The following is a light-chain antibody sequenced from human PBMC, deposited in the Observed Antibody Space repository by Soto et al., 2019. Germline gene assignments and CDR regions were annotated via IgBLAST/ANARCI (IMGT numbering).Light chain of an antibody. CDR2: EVS. V-gene: IGLV2-14*01. CDR1: TSDVGGYSF. Sequence: QSVLTQPASVSGSPGQSITISCTGTTSDVGGYSFVSWYQLHPGKAPKLMIYEVSNRPSGVSNRFSGSKSGNTASLTISGLQAEDEADYYGSSYTTSGTRVFGTGTKLTVL. J-gene: IGLJ1*01. CDR3: SSYTTSGTRV.